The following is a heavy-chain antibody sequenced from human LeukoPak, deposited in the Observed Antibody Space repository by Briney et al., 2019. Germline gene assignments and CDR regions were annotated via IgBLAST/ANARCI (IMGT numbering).Heavy chain of an antibody. D-gene: IGHD5-18*01. CDR1: GGSFSGYY. J-gene: IGHJ4*02. CDR3: ARGQTGYSYGYGWSFDY. Sequence: PSETLSLTCAVYGGSFSGYYWSWIRQPPGKGLEWIGEINHSGSTNYNPSLKSRVTISVDTSENQFSLKLSSVTAADTAVYYCARGQTGYSYGYGWSFDYWGQGTLVTVSS. V-gene: IGHV4-34*01. CDR2: INHSGST.